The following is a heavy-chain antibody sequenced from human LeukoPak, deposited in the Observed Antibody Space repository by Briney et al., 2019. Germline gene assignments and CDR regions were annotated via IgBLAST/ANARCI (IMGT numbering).Heavy chain of an antibody. CDR1: GGSVSSGSYY. V-gene: IGHV4-61*01. D-gene: IGHD3-16*02. Sequence: SETLSLTCTVSGGSVSSGSYYWSWIRQPPGKGLEWIGYIYYSGSTNYNPSLKSRVTISVDTSKNQFSLKLSSVTAADTAVYYCARAMITFGGVIPFDYWGQGTLVTVSS. CDR2: IYYSGST. J-gene: IGHJ4*02. CDR3: ARAMITFGGVIPFDY.